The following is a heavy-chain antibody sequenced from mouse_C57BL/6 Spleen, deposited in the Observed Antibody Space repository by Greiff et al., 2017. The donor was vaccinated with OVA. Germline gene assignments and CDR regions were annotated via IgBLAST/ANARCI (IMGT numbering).Heavy chain of an antibody. CDR1: GFTFSDYG. J-gene: IGHJ1*03. CDR2: ISSGSSTI. D-gene: IGHD1-2*01. Sequence: DVKLVESGGGLVKPGGSLKLSCAASGFTFSDYGMHWVRQAPEKGLEWVAYISSGSSTIYYADTVKGRFTISRDNAKNTLFLQMTSLRSEDTAMYYCARPSLTARYFDVWGTGTTVTVSS. V-gene: IGHV5-17*01. CDR3: ARPSLTARYFDV.